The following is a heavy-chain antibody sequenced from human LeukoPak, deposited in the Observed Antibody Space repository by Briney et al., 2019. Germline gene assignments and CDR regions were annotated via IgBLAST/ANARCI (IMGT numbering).Heavy chain of an antibody. CDR3: ARSRLTSFDY. CDR1: GFTFSRYN. CDR2: ISSTLYST. V-gene: IGHV3-48*01. J-gene: IGHJ4*02. Sequence: GGSLRLSCAASGFTFSRYNMVWVRQAPGKGLEWISYISSTLYSTFYTDPVKGRFTISRDNAKNSLFLQMNGLRAEDTAVYYCARSRLTSFDYWGQGTLVAVSS.